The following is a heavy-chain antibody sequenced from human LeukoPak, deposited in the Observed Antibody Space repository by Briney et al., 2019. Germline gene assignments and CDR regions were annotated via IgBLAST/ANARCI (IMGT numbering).Heavy chain of an antibody. V-gene: IGHV3-66*01. Sequence: GGSLRLSCVASGFTVSGYYMRWVRQAPGKGLQWVSVIYSGGTTYYGDVVKGRFIISRDRSKNPPYLQMHSLRAEDSAMYYCARGSGTYPSPMDYWGQGTLVTVSS. CDR2: IYSGGTT. CDR1: GFTVSGYY. J-gene: IGHJ4*02. CDR3: ARGSGTYPSPMDY. D-gene: IGHD1-26*01.